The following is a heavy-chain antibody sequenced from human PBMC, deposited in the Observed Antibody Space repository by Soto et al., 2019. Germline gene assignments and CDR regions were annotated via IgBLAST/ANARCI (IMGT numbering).Heavy chain of an antibody. CDR1: GGSISSYY. CDR2: IYYSGST. J-gene: IGHJ4*02. V-gene: IGHV4-59*01. D-gene: IGHD6-6*01. Sequence: SETLSLTCTVSGGSISSYYWSWIRQPPGKGLEWIGYIYYSGSTNYNPSLKSRVTISVDTSKNQFSLKLSSVTAADTAVYYCARGEYSSSFFDYWGQGTLVTVSS. CDR3: ARGEYSSSFFDY.